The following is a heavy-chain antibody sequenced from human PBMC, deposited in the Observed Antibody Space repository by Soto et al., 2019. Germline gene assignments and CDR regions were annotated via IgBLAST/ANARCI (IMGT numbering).Heavy chain of an antibody. CDR3: ARVGDLDAFDI. CDR2: ISSSSSTI. D-gene: IGHD3-16*01. J-gene: IGHJ3*02. Sequence: GGSLRLSCAASGFTFSSYSMNWVRQAPGKGLEWVSYISSSSSTIYYADSVKGRFTISRDNAKNSLYLQMNSLRAEDTAVYYCARVGDLDAFDIWGQGTMVTVSS. CDR1: GFTFSSYS. V-gene: IGHV3-48*01.